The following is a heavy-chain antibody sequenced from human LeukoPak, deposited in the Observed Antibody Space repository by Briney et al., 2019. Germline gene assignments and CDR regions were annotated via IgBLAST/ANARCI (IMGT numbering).Heavy chain of an antibody. CDR1: GFTVSSNY. Sequence: GGSLRLSCAASGFTVSSNYMSWVRQAPGKGLEWVSSISSSSSYIYYADSVKGRFTISRDNAKNSLYLQMNSLRAEDTAVYYCARDGNPRYNWNDFPDYWGQGTLVTVSS. CDR2: ISSSSSYI. V-gene: IGHV3-21*01. J-gene: IGHJ4*02. D-gene: IGHD1-1*01. CDR3: ARDGNPRYNWNDFPDY.